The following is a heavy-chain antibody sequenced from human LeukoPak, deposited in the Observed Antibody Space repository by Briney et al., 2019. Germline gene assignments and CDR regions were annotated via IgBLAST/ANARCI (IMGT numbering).Heavy chain of an antibody. Sequence: GGSLRLSCAASGFTFSNYWVHWVRQAPGMGLVWVSRNPDGTTTSYADSVKGRFTISRDNAKNTLYLQMNSLRAEDTAVYYCARGYSGSYRIDYWGQGTLVTVSS. J-gene: IGHJ4*02. D-gene: IGHD1-26*01. CDR3: ARGYSGSYRIDY. V-gene: IGHV3-74*01. CDR2: NPDGTTT. CDR1: GFTFSNYW.